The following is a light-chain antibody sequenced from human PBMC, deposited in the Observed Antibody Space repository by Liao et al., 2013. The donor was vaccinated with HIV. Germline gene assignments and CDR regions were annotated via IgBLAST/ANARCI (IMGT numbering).Light chain of an antibody. CDR2: QDS. CDR1: NLSNILGNKY. V-gene: IGLV3-1*01. J-gene: IGLJ2*01. CDR3: QAWDSSAAVV. Sequence: SYGLTQPPSVSVSTGQTASITCYGDNLSNILGNKYLHWYLQRPGQSPVLVIYQDSKRPSGIPGRFSGSNSGNTATLTISGTQPVDEAEYFCQAWDSSAAVVFGGGTTLTVL.